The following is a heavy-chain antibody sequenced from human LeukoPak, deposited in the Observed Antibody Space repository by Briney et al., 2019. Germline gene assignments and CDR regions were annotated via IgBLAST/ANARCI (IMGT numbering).Heavy chain of an antibody. J-gene: IGHJ3*02. D-gene: IGHD3-22*01. CDR1: GGSVSSYR. V-gene: IGHV4-59*02. Sequence: PSETLSLTCTVSGGSVSSYRWSWIRQPPGKGLEWIGYIHYSGRTNYNPSLKSRLTISLDTSKNQFSLKLSSVTAADTAVYYCARADYYDSSGVDAFDIWGQGTMVTVSS. CDR3: ARADYYDSSGVDAFDI. CDR2: IHYSGRT.